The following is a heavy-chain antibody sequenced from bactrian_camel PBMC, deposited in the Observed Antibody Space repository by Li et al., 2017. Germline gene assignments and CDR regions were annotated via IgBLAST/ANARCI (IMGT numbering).Heavy chain of an antibody. CDR3: AAGSIGYFLGIPTFNSGAYSA. Sequence: HVQLVESGGGLVQPGGSLRLSCAASGFYSSTYWMYWVRQAPGKGLEWVSNINTGDGTTIYADSVKGRFTISKDNAKNTLYLQMNSLQPDDTAMYICAAGSIGYFLGIPTFNSGAYSAWGQGTQVTVS. J-gene: IGHJ6*01. D-gene: IGHD4*01. CDR1: GFYSSTYW. CDR2: INTGDGTT. V-gene: IGHV3S1*01.